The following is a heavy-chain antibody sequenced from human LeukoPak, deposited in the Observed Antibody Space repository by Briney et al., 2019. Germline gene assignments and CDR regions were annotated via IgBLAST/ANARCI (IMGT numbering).Heavy chain of an antibody. V-gene: IGHV4-59*01. J-gene: IGHJ5*02. CDR3: ASSKTNGDSSGWYAWFDP. CDR1: GGSINNYY. CDR2: IYYSGYT. D-gene: IGHD6-19*01. Sequence: PSETLSLTCTVSGGSINNYYWSWIRQPPGKGLGWIGYIYYSGYTNYNPSLKSRVTISVDTSKNQFSLKLSSVTAADTAVYYCASSKTNGDSSGWYAWFDPWGQGTLVTVSS.